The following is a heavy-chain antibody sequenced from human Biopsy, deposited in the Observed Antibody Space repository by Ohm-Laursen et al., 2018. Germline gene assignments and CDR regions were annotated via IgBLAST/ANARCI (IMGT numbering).Heavy chain of an antibody. Sequence: QTLSLTCAVYGGSFSNDYWTWIRQSPGKGLEWIGEVSHNGGTNYNPSLKARVSISMDTSKNQFSLNLTSVTAADTALYYCARGKRGPVAIPRDNPNRIRGWFDPWGPGTLVTVSS. D-gene: IGHD2-21*01. J-gene: IGHJ5*02. CDR3: ARGKRGPVAIPRDNPNRIRGWFDP. V-gene: IGHV4-34*01. CDR1: GGSFSNDY. CDR2: VSHNGGT.